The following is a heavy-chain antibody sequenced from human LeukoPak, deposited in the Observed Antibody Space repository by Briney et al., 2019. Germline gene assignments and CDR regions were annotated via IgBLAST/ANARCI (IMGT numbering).Heavy chain of an antibody. J-gene: IGHJ4*02. D-gene: IGHD5-12*01. CDR2: IYPVDSDT. V-gene: IGHV5-51*01. CDR1: GYSFISYW. Sequence: GESLKIYCKGLGYSFISYWIGWVRQMPGKGLEWMGIIYPVDSDTRYSPAFQGQVTISADKSISTAYLQWSSLKASDTAMYYCARLYRGAPTSHFDYWGQGTLVTVSS. CDR3: ARLYRGAPTSHFDY.